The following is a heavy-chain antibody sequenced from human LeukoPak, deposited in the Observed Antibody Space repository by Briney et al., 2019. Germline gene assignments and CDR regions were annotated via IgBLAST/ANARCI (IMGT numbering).Heavy chain of an antibody. CDR1: GGTFSSYA. Sequence: TVKVSCKASGGTFSSYAISWVRQAPGQGLEWMGRIIPIFGTANYAQKFQGRVTITTDESTSTAYMELSSLRSEDTAVYYCARTTWGLYGGNRTGAFDIWGQGTMVTVSS. CDR2: IIPIFGTA. J-gene: IGHJ3*02. D-gene: IGHD4/OR15-4a*01. CDR3: ARTTWGLYGGNRTGAFDI. V-gene: IGHV1-69*05.